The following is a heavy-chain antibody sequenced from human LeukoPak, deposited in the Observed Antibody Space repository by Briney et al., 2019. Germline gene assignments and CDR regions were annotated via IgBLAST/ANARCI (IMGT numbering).Heavy chain of an antibody. Sequence: GRSLRLSCAASGFTLSNYGMHWVRQAPGKGLEWVAVIWYDGTNKQYVDSVKGRFTISRDNSENTLYLQMNSLRDEDTAVYYCAKDYGYSSSDWFDPWGQGTLVTVSS. CDR3: AKDYGYSSSDWFDP. D-gene: IGHD6-13*01. CDR1: GFTLSNYG. CDR2: IWYDGTNK. V-gene: IGHV3-33*06. J-gene: IGHJ5*02.